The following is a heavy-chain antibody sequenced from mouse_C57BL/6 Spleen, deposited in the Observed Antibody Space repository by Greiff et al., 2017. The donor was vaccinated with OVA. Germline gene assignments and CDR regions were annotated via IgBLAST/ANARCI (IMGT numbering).Heavy chain of an antibody. CDR3: ARGDDYHAWFAY. CDR1: GYSITSGYY. Sequence: DVKLQESGPGLVKPSQSLSLTCSVTGYSITSGYYWNWIRQFPGNKLEWMGYISYDGSNNYNPSLKNRISITRDPSKNQFFLKLNSVTTEDTATYYCARGDDYHAWFAYWGQGTLVTVSA. CDR2: ISYDGSN. D-gene: IGHD2-4*01. V-gene: IGHV3-6*01. J-gene: IGHJ3*01.